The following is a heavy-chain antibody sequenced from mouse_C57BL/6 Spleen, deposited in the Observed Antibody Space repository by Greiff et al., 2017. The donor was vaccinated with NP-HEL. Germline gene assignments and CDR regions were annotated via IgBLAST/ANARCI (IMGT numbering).Heavy chain of an antibody. V-gene: IGHV2-5*01. D-gene: IGHD1-1*01. CDR1: GFSLTSYG. CDR2: IWRGGST. Sequence: VKLMESGPGLVQPSQSLSITCTVSGFSLTSYGVHWVRQSPGKGLEWLGVIWRGGSTDYNAAFMSRLSITKDNSKSQVFFKMNSLQADDTAIYYCAKTGSSYGYFDVWGTGTTVTVSS. J-gene: IGHJ1*03. CDR3: AKTGSSYGYFDV.